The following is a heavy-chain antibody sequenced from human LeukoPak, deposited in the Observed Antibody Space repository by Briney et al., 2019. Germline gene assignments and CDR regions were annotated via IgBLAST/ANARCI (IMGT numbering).Heavy chain of an antibody. CDR2: ISSSSSYI. Sequence: PGGSLRLSCAASGFTFGSYSMNWVRQAPGKGLEWVSSISSSSSYIYYADSVKGRFTISRDNAKNSLYLQMNSLRAEDTAVYYCARYGSCGWGELGYWGQGTLVTVSS. CDR3: ARYGSCGWGELGY. CDR1: GFTFGSYS. V-gene: IGHV3-21*01. D-gene: IGHD6-19*01. J-gene: IGHJ4*02.